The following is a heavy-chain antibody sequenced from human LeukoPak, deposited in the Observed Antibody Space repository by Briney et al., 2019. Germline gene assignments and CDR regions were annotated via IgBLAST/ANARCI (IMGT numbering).Heavy chain of an antibody. CDR3: ARSRLYDYGDYGYYYGMDV. Sequence: SETLSLTCTVSGGSISSYYWSWIRQPPGKGLEWIGYIYYSGSTNYNPSLKSRVTISVDTSKNQFSLKLSSVTAADTAVYYRARSRLYDYGDYGYYYGMDVWGQGTTVTVSS. CDR2: IYYSGST. V-gene: IGHV4-59*01. CDR1: GGSISSYY. J-gene: IGHJ6*02. D-gene: IGHD4-17*01.